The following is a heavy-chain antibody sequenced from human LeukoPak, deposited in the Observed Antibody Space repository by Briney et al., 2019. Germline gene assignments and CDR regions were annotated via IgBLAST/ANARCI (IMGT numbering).Heavy chain of an antibody. J-gene: IGHJ4*02. CDR2: ISGSGDNT. Sequence: GSLRLSCAASGFTFSRYAMSWVRQAPGKGLEWVSGISGSGDNTYYADSVKGRFTISRDNSKNTLYVQVNSLGTEDTAAYYCAKGSYYDSSGSFYFDYWGQGTLVTVSS. CDR3: AKGSYYDSSGSFYFDY. CDR1: GFTFSRYA. D-gene: IGHD3-22*01. V-gene: IGHV3-23*01.